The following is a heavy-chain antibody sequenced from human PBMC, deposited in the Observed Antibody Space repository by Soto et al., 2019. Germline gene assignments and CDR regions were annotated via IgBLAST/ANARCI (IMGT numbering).Heavy chain of an antibody. CDR3: ARALYGGYPHAHAY. Sequence: ASVKVSCKASGYTFTSYGITWVRQAPGQGLEWMGWISGYNGKTNFAQKFQGRVTMTTDTSTSTAYMELRSLRSDDTAVYYCARALYGGYPHAHAYWGQGTLVTVSS. D-gene: IGHD5-12*01. V-gene: IGHV1-18*01. CDR2: ISGYNGKT. CDR1: GYTFTSYG. J-gene: IGHJ4*02.